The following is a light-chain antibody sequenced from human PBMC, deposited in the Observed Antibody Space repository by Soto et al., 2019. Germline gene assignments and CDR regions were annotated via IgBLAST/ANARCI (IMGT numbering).Light chain of an antibody. J-gene: IGKJ1*01. V-gene: IGKV3-15*01. CDR3: QQDNNWPPT. Sequence: EILMTQSPASLSESPGDRPTISCRASQIFSSDLGWYQQKPGQAPRLLIYAASNRDTGIPARFSGSGSGTEFTLTISSLQSEDFATYYCQQDNNWPPTFGQGTKVDIK. CDR1: QIFSSD. CDR2: AAS.